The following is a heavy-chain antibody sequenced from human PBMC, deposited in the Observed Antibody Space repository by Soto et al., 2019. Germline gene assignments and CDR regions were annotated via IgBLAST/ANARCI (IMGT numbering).Heavy chain of an antibody. V-gene: IGHV3-23*01. CDR3: ARSGDNYNVLDY. D-gene: IGHD3-10*02. Sequence: EVQLLESGGGLEQPGGSLTLSCATSGFSFWTYAMSWFRRAPGKGLEWVSSISGSGTNTYFAESVKGRFTISRDNAKNSLDLQINSLRGEDTGIYYCARSGDNYNVLDYWGQGTPVTVSS. J-gene: IGHJ4*02. CDR1: GFSFWTYA. CDR2: ISGSGTNT.